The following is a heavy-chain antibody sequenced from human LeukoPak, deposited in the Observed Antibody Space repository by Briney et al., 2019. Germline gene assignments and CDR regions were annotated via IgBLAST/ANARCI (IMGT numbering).Heavy chain of an antibody. CDR2: INPNSGGT. V-gene: IGHV1-2*02. D-gene: IGHD1-26*01. Sequence: ASVKVSCKASGYTFTGYYMHWVRQAPGQGLEWMGWINPNSGGTNYAQKFQGRVTMTRDTSISTAYMELSRLRSDDTAVYYCARGAYSGSYGFFGYWGQGALVTVSS. CDR3: ARGAYSGSYGFFGY. CDR1: GYTFTGYY. J-gene: IGHJ4*02.